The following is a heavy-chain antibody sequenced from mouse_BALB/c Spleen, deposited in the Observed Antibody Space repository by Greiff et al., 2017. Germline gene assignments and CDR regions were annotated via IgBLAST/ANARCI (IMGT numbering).Heavy chain of an antibody. CDR2: ISYDGSN. D-gene: IGHD3-3*01. Sequence: EVKLVESGPGLVKPSQSLSLTCSVTGYSITSGYYWNWIRQFPGNKLEWMGYISYDGSNNYNPSLKNRISITRDTSKNQFFLKLNSVTTEDTATYYCAREGAASLDYWGQGTTLTVSS. CDR3: AREGAASLDY. CDR1: GYSITSGYY. V-gene: IGHV3-6*02. J-gene: IGHJ2*01.